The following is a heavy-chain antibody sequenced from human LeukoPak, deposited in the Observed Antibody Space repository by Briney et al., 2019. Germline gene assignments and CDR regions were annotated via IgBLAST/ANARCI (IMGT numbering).Heavy chain of an antibody. D-gene: IGHD3-3*01. J-gene: IGHJ6*02. CDR1: GGTFSSYA. V-gene: IGHV1-69*13. CDR3: ARAKFFGVVIYYYYGMDV. CDR2: IIPIFSTA. Sequence: SVKVSCKASGGTFSSYAISWVRQAPGQGLEWMGGIIPIFSTANYAQKFQGRVTVTADESTSTAYMELSSLRSEDTAVYYCARAKFFGVVIYYYYGMDVWGQGTTVTVSS.